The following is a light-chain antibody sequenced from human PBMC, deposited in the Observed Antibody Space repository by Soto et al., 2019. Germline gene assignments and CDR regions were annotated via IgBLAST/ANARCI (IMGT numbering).Light chain of an antibody. Sequence: QPVLTQPPSASGTPGQRVTISCSGSSSNIGSNTINWYQQLPGTAPKLLIYTNGQRPSGVPDRFSGSKSGTSAALAISGLQSEDEADYYCAAWDDSLNGVIFGGGTKLTVL. CDR2: TNG. CDR1: SSNIGSNT. J-gene: IGLJ2*01. V-gene: IGLV1-44*01. CDR3: AAWDDSLNGVI.